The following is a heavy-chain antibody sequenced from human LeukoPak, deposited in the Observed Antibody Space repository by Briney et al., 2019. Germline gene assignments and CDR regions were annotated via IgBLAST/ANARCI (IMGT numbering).Heavy chain of an antibody. Sequence: SVKVSCKASGGTFSSYAISWVRQAPGQGLEWMGGIIPIFGTANYAQEFQGRVTITADESTSTAYMELSSLRSEDTAVYYCARESGSFCSGGSCYVSWGQGTLVTVSS. CDR1: GGTFSSYA. J-gene: IGHJ4*02. CDR2: IIPIFGTA. V-gene: IGHV1-69*13. D-gene: IGHD2-15*01. CDR3: ARESGSFCSGGSCYVS.